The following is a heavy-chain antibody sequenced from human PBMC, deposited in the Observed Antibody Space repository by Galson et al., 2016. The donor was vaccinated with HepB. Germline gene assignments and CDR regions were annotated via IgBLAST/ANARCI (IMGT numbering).Heavy chain of an antibody. Sequence: ETLSLTCTVFGGSFSGSYWDWIRQPPGKGLEWIGGINPSGSTNYNPSLKSRVTISADTSKLQFSLKLSSVTAADTAVYYCSLADYYDSSGDPLYYYLDVWGKGTTVTVSS. CDR2: INPSGST. CDR3: SLADYYDSSGDPLYYYLDV. J-gene: IGHJ6*03. D-gene: IGHD3-22*01. V-gene: IGHV4-34*01. CDR1: GGSFSGSY.